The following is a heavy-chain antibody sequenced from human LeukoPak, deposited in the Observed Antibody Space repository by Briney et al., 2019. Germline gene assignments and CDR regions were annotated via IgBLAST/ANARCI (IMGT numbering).Heavy chain of an antibody. Sequence: ASVKVSCKASGYTFTSYDINWVRQATGQGLEWMGWMNPNSGNTGYAQKFQGRVTMTRNTSISTAYMELSSLRSEDTAVYYCARTYGGNAEDAFDIWGQGTMVTVSS. J-gene: IGHJ3*02. CDR2: MNPNSGNT. D-gene: IGHD4-23*01. V-gene: IGHV1-8*01. CDR1: GYTFTSYD. CDR3: ARTYGGNAEDAFDI.